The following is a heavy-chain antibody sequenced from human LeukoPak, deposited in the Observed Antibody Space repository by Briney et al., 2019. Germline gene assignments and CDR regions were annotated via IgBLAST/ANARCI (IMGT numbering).Heavy chain of an antibody. CDR1: GFTFDDCG. V-gene: IGHV3-20*04. Sequence: GGSLRLSCAASGFTFDDCGMSWVRQAPGKGLEWVSGINWNGGSTGYADSVKGRFTISRDNAKNSLYLQMNSLRAEDTAVYYCATGYYDSSGYYYRGAFDIWGQGTMVTVSS. CDR2: INWNGGST. CDR3: ATGYYDSSGYYYRGAFDI. D-gene: IGHD3-22*01. J-gene: IGHJ3*02.